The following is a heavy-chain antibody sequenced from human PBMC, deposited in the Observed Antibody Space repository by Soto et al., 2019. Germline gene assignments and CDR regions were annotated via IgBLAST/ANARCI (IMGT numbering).Heavy chain of an antibody. CDR3: ARDRRVATSRMDV. CDR1: GYTFTGYY. J-gene: IGHJ6*02. V-gene: IGHV1-2*02. Sequence: ASVKVSCKASGYTFTGYYMHWVRQAPGQGLEWMGWINPNSGGTNYAQKFQGRVTMTRDTSISTAYMEPSRLRSDDTAVYYCARDRRVATSRMDVWGQGTTVTVSS. CDR2: INPNSGGT. D-gene: IGHD5-12*01.